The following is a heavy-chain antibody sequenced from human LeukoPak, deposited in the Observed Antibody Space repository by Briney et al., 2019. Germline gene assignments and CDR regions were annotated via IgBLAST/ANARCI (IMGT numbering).Heavy chain of an antibody. CDR2: INPNSGGT. Sequence: ASVKVSCTASGYTFTGHYIHWVRQAPGEGLQWMGRINPNSGGTNYAQEFQGRVTLTRDTSISTVYMELTSLRSDDTAVYSCARASGSGSYYSFDNWGQGTLVTVSS. CDR1: GYTFTGHY. CDR3: ARASGSGSYYSFDN. J-gene: IGHJ4*02. D-gene: IGHD3-10*01. V-gene: IGHV1-2*06.